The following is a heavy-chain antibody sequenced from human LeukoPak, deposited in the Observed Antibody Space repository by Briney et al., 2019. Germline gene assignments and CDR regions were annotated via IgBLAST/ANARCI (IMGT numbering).Heavy chain of an antibody. J-gene: IGHJ4*02. D-gene: IGHD3-22*01. CDR1: GFTFSIYA. CDR3: AKDRPNYYHDNGHYYRRGGDC. CDR2: TSSGGELT. Sequence: VGSLRLSCAASGFTFSIYAMSWVRQGTGKGLEWVSSTSSGGELTFYADSVKGRFTISRDNSKNTLYLQMNSLRAEDTAVYYCAKDRPNYYHDNGHYYRRGGDCWGQGTLVTVSS. V-gene: IGHV3-23*01.